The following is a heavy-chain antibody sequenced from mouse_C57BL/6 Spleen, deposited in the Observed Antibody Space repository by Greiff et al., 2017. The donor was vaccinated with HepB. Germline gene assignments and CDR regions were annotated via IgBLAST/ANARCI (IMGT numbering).Heavy chain of an antibody. CDR2: INPSSGYT. CDR3: ARTYYDDDGYAMDY. Sequence: VQRVESGAELARPGASVKMSCKASGYTFTSYTMHWVKQRPGQGLEWIGYINPSSGYTKYNQKFKDKATLTADKSSSTAYMQLSSLTSEDSAVYYCARTYYDDDGYAMDYWGQGTSVTVSS. V-gene: IGHV1-4*01. J-gene: IGHJ4*01. CDR1: GYTFTSYT. D-gene: IGHD2-4*01.